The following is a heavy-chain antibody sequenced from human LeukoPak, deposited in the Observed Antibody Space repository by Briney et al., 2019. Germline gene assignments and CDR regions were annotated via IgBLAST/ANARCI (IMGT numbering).Heavy chain of an antibody. CDR2: INHSGST. D-gene: IGHD3-9*01. J-gene: IGHJ6*02. CDR1: GGSFSGYY. Sequence: SETLSLTCAVYGGSFSGYYWSWIRQPPGKGLEWIGEINHSGSTNYNPSLKSRVTISVDTSKNQFSLKLSSVTAADTAVYYCARGPSKNVLRYFDWLSNSRCYGMDVWGQGTTVTVSS. CDR3: ARGPSKNVLRYFDWLSNSRCYGMDV. V-gene: IGHV4-34*01.